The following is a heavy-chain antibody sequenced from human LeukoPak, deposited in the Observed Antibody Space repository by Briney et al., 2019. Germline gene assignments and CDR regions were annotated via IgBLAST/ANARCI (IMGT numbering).Heavy chain of an antibody. J-gene: IGHJ6*02. D-gene: IGHD2-2*02. V-gene: IGHV1-2*02. CDR3: AREDIVVVPAAIYYYYGMDV. Sequence: ASVKVSCKASGYTFTGYYMHWVRQAPGQGLEWMGWINPNSGGTNYAQKFQGRVTMTRDTSISTAYMELSRLRSDDTAVYYCAREDIVVVPAAIYYYYGMDVWGQGTTVTVSS. CDR1: GYTFTGYY. CDR2: INPNSGGT.